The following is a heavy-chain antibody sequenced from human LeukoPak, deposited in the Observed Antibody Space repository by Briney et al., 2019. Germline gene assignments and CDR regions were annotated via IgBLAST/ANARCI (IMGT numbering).Heavy chain of an antibody. CDR3: ARDGVSVMPEFDF. D-gene: IGHD5/OR15-5a*01. V-gene: IGHV1-2*02. Sequence: SVKGSRKASGYTFSDYYIYGVRQAPGQELEWMGWIYCKDGATKYAEKFEGRVTMTRDTSIDTVYMELSGLTSDDTAVFYCARDGVSVMPEFDFWGQGTLVTVSS. CDR1: GYTFSDYY. CDR2: IYCKDGAT. J-gene: IGHJ4*02.